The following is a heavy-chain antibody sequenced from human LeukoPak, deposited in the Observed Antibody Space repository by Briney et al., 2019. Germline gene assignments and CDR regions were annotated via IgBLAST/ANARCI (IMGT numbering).Heavy chain of an antibody. V-gene: IGHV3-66*02. CDR1: GLTVNGNY. J-gene: IGHJ4*02. Sequence: GGSLRLSCAASGLTVNGNYMNWVRQAPGKGLEWVSVIFAGGRTHYADSVKGRFTISRANSKSALSLQMTNLRVEDTAVYYCTRVVMGASDYWGQGTLVTVAS. D-gene: IGHD1-26*01. CDR2: IFAGGRT. CDR3: TRVVMGASDY.